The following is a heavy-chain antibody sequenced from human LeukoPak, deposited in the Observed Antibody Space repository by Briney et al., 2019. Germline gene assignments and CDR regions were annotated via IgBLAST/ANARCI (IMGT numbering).Heavy chain of an antibody. Sequence: ASVKVSCKVSGYTLTELSMHWVRQAPGKGLEWMGGFDPEDGETIYAQKFQGRVTMTEDTSTDTAYMELSSLRSEDTAVYYCATDXGFSAVRGVRDYYYGMDVWGQGTTVTVSS. CDR1: GYTLTELS. V-gene: IGHV1-24*01. CDR2: FDPEDGET. J-gene: IGHJ6*02. CDR3: ATDXGFSAVRGVRDYYYGMDV. D-gene: IGHD3-10*01.